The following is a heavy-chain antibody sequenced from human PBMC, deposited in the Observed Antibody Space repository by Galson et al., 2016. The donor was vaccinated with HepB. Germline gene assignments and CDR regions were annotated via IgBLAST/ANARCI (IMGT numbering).Heavy chain of an antibody. CDR2: IWYDGSNK. V-gene: IGHV3-33*01. Sequence: SLRLSCAASGFTFFTYGMRWVRQAPGKGLEWVAVIWYDGSNKYCADSVKGRFTISRDNSKNTLYLQMNSLRAEDTAVYYCARGGTYCGGDCYYYMDVWGKGTTVTVSS. D-gene: IGHD2-21*01. CDR3: ARGGTYCGGDCYYYMDV. J-gene: IGHJ6*03. CDR1: GFTFFTYG.